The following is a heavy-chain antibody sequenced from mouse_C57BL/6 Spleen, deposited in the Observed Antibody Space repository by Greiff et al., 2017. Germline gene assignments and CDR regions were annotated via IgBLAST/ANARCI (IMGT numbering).Heavy chain of an antibody. J-gene: IGHJ2*01. CDR2: INPSNGGT. CDR3: ARGGLGRYFDY. V-gene: IGHV1-53*01. D-gene: IGHD4-1*01. CDR1: GYTFTSYW. Sequence: QVHVKQPGTELVKPGASVKLSCKASGYTFTSYWMHWVKQRPGQGLEWIGNINPSNGGTNYNEKFKSKATLTVDKSSSTAYMQLSSLTSEDSAVYYCARGGLGRYFDYWGQGTTLTVSS.